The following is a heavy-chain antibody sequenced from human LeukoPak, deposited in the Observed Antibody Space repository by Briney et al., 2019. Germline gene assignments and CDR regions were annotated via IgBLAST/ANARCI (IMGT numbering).Heavy chain of an antibody. V-gene: IGHV3-23*01. CDR3: AKQDYDYVWGTSRPFDY. CDR2: ISGSGGST. D-gene: IGHD3-16*01. J-gene: IGHJ4*02. CDR1: GFTFSNAR. Sequence: GGSLRLSCAASGFTFSNARMSWVRQAPGKGLEWVSAISGSGGSTYYADSVKGRFTISRDNSKNTLYLQMNSLRAEDTAVYYCAKQDYDYVWGTSRPFDYWGQGTLVTVSS.